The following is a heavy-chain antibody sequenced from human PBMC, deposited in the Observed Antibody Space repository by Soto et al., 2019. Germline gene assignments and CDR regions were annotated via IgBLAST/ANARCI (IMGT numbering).Heavy chain of an antibody. CDR3: ARDVEQLDRVYFDY. Sequence: QVQLVESGGGVVQPGRSLRLSCAASGFTFSSYGMHWVRQAPGKGLEWVGVIWYDGSNKYYADSVKGRFTISRDNSKNTLYLQMNSLRAEDTAVYYCARDVEQLDRVYFDYWGQGTLVTVSS. V-gene: IGHV3-33*01. CDR2: IWYDGSNK. J-gene: IGHJ4*02. D-gene: IGHD6-13*01. CDR1: GFTFSSYG.